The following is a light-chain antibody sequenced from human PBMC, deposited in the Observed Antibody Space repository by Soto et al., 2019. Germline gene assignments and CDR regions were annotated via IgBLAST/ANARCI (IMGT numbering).Light chain of an antibody. CDR3: QQYGSSLCT. CDR2: GAS. V-gene: IGKV3-20*01. Sequence: EIVLTQSPGTLSLSPGERATLSCRASQTVSSNYLAWYRQKPGQAPRLLIYGASSRATGIPDRVSGSGSGTDFTLTISRLEPEDFAVYYCQQYGSSLCTFGQGTKLEIK. CDR1: QTVSSNY. J-gene: IGKJ2*02.